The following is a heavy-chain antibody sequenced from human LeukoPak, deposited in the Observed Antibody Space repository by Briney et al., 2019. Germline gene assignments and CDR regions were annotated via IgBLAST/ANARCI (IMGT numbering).Heavy chain of an antibody. J-gene: IGHJ2*01. CDR2: ISRNVGTT. Sequence: GSLRLSCKASDFTFSSYDMNWVRQTPGRGLEWVSSISRNVGTTYADSVKGRFTISRDNSKNTLYLQMNSLRAEDAAVYYCAKDSGTCCWYFDLWGRGTLVTVSS. CDR1: DFTFSSYD. D-gene: IGHD1-26*01. V-gene: IGHV3-23*01. CDR3: AKDSGTCCWYFDL.